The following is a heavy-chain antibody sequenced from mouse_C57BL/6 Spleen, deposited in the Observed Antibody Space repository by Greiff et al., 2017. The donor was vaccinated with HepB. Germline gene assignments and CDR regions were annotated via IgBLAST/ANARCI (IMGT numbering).Heavy chain of an antibody. V-gene: IGHV1-81*01. CDR3: ARSDYDYDVYWYFDV. Sequence: QVHVKQSGAELARPGASVKLSCKASGYTFTSYGISWVKQRTGQGLEWIGEIYPRSGNTYYNEKFKGKATLTADKSSSTAYMELRSLTSEDSAVYFCARSDYDYDVYWYFDVWGTGTTVTVSS. D-gene: IGHD2-4*01. CDR2: IYPRSGNT. J-gene: IGHJ1*03. CDR1: GYTFTSYG.